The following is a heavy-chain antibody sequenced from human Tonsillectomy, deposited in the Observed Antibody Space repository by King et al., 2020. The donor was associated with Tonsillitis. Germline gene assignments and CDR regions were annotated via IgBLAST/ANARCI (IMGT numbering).Heavy chain of an antibody. Sequence: VQLQESGPGLVKPSETLSLTCTVSGGSISSYYWSWIRQPPGKGLEWIGYIYYSGSTNYNPSLKSRVTISVDTSKNKFSLKLSSVTAADTAVYYCARGFGCGEPHYFDYWGQGTLVTVSS. CDR3: ARGFGCGEPHYFDY. V-gene: IGHV4-59*01. D-gene: IGHD3-10*01. J-gene: IGHJ4*02. CDR2: IYYSGST. CDR1: GGSISSYY.